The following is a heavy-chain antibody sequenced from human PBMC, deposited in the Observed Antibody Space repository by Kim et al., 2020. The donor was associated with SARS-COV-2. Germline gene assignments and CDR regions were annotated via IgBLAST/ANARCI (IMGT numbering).Heavy chain of an antibody. CDR2: IDGSDGTT. CDR3: MKGGWGWIWDH. Sequence: GGSLRLSCTTSGFTFTGYAMSWVRQAPGKGLECVSSIDGSDGTTYYVDSVKGRFTISRDNSKNTLYLQMSNLRADDTAVYYCMKGGWGWIWDHWGQGNLV. CDR1: GFTFTGYA. V-gene: IGHV3-23*01. J-gene: IGHJ4*02. D-gene: IGHD2-2*03.